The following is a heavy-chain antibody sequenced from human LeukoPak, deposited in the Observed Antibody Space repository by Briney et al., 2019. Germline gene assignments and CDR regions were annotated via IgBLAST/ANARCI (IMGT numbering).Heavy chain of an antibody. J-gene: IGHJ4*02. CDR1: GGSISSGGYS. V-gene: IGHV4-30-2*01. D-gene: IGHD3-3*01. CDR3: ASFFWSGYY. Sequence: SQTLSLTCAVSGGSISSGGYSWSWIRQPPGKGLEWIGYIYHSGSTYYNPSLKSRVTISVDRSKNQFPLKLSSVTAADTAVYYCASFFWSGYYWGQGTLVTVSS. CDR2: IYHSGST.